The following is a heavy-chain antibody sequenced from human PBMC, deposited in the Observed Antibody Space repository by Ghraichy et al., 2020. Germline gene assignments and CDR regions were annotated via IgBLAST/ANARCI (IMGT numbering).Heavy chain of an antibody. CDR1: GGSISSSSYY. J-gene: IGHJ5*02. D-gene: IGHD6-13*01. V-gene: IGHV4-39*01. CDR3: ARHFLGSSWYSRWFDP. CDR2: IYYSGST. Sequence: SETLSLTCTVSGGSISSSSYYWGWIRQPPGKGLEWIGSIYYSGSTYYNPSLKSRVTISVDTSKNQFSLKLSSVTAADTAVYYCARHFLGSSWYSRWFDPWGQGTLVTVSS.